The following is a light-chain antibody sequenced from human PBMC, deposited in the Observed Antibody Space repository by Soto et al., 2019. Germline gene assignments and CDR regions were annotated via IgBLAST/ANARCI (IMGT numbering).Light chain of an antibody. V-gene: IGKV1-9*01. CDR1: QGISSY. CDR2: AAS. J-gene: IGKJ3*01. CDR3: EQLNSYALT. Sequence: DIQLTQSPSFLSASVGDRVTNTCRATQGISSYSAWYQQKPGKAPKLLLYAASTLQSVVPSRFRGSASGTEFTLRIGGLQPEYFASYCGEQLNSYALTFGPGTKVDIK.